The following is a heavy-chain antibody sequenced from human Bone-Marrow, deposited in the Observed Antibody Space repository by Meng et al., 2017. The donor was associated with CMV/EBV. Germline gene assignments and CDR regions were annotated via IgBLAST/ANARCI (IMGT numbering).Heavy chain of an antibody. V-gene: IGHV3-21*01. J-gene: IGHJ6*02. D-gene: IGHD3-3*01. Sequence: LSLTCAASGFTFSSYSMNWVRQAPGKGLEWVSSISSSSSYIYYADSVKGRFTISRDNAKNSLYLQMNSLRAEDTAVYYCARHSLRFLVPDWGQGTTVTVSS. CDR2: ISSSSSYI. CDR1: GFTFSSYS. CDR3: ARHSLRFLVPD.